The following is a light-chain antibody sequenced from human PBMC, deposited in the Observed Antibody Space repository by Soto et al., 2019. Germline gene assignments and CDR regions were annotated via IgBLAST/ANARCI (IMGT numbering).Light chain of an antibody. J-gene: IGKJ4*01. CDR1: QGSRND. V-gene: IGKV1-6*01. CDR3: LQDYRFPLT. Sequence: IQMVRTPSSKHRSVRECRKITCRASQGSRNDVGWYQQKPGKAPKLLIYAVSSLQSGVPSRFSGSGSGRHFILTFSSLQPDDFVTYSWLQDYRFPLTFRRGTKVDIK. CDR2: AVS.